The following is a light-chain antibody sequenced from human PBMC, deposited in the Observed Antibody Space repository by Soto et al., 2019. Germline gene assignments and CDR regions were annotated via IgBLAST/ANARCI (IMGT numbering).Light chain of an antibody. CDR1: GSNIGGFS. V-gene: IGLV1-51*01. CDR3: GAWDSTQSGV. J-gene: IGLJ1*01. CDR2: YND. Sequence: QSVLTQPPSVSASPGQRVTISCSGSGSNIGGFSVSWYQQLPGTAPKLLIYYNDKPPSGIPDRFSGSKSGTSATLAITTLQAGDEADYFCGAWDSTQSGVFGPGTKVTVL.